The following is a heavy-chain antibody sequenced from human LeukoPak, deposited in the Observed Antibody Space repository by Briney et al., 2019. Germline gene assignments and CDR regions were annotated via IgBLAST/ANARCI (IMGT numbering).Heavy chain of an antibody. CDR2: ISYDGSNK. J-gene: IGHJ4*02. V-gene: IGHV3-30-3*01. Sequence: GRSLGLSCAASGFNFGSYAMHWVRQAPGKGLEWVALISYDGSNKYHADSVKGRFTISRDNSDNTLYLQMNSLRPEDTAVYYCAREGYYGSGSPPSLYFDYWGQGTLVTVSS. D-gene: IGHD3-10*01. CDR3: AREGYYGSGSPPSLYFDY. CDR1: GFNFGSYA.